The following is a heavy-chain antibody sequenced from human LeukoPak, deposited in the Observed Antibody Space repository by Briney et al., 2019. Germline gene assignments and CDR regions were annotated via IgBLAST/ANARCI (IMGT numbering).Heavy chain of an antibody. CDR3: ARGYCSSTSCYPHDY. V-gene: IGHV1-18*01. J-gene: IGHJ4*02. Sequence: ASVKVSCKASGYTFTSYGISWVRQAPGQGLEWMGWISAYNGNTNYAQKLQGRVTMTTDTSTSTAYTELRSLRSDDTAVYYCARGYCSSTSCYPHDYWGQGTLVTVSS. CDR1: GYTFTSYG. CDR2: ISAYNGNT. D-gene: IGHD2-2*03.